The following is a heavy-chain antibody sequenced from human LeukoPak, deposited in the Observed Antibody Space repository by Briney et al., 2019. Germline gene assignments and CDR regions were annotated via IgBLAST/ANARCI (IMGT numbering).Heavy chain of an antibody. CDR2: ISSSGGTI. CDR1: EFTFSDYY. Sequence: PGGSLRLSCAASEFTFSDYYMSWIRQAPGKGLEWVSYISSSGGTIYYADSVKGRFTISRDNAKNSLYLQMNSLRAEDTAVYYCARDKAGTTPYYYYSMDVWGKGTTVTVSS. V-gene: IGHV3-11*04. D-gene: IGHD1-14*01. J-gene: IGHJ6*03. CDR3: ARDKAGTTPYYYYSMDV.